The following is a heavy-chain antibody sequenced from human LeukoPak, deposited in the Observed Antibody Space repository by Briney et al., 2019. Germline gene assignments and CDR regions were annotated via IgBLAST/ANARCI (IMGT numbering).Heavy chain of an antibody. CDR1: GFTFSSYG. V-gene: IGHV3-23*01. Sequence: GGSLRLFCAASGFTFSSYGMSWVRQAPGKGLEWVSAISGSGGSTYYADSVKGRFTISRDNSKNTLYLQMNSLRAEDTAVYYCAKDIIGYSSGWYERDDAFDIWGQGTMVTVSS. CDR2: ISGSGGST. CDR3: AKDIIGYSSGWYERDDAFDI. D-gene: IGHD6-19*01. J-gene: IGHJ3*02.